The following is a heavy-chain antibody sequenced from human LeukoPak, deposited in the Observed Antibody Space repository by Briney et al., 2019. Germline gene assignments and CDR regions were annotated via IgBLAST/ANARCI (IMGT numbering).Heavy chain of an antibody. V-gene: IGHV4-34*01. D-gene: IGHD5-12*01. CDR2: INHSGST. Sequence: PSETLSLTCAVYGGSFSGYYWSWIRQPPGKGLEWIGEINHSGSTNYNPSLKSRVTISVDTSKNQFSLKLSSVTAADTAVYYCARRVATTGLYAFDIWGQGTMVTVSS. CDR3: ARRVATTGLYAFDI. J-gene: IGHJ3*02. CDR1: GGSFSGYY.